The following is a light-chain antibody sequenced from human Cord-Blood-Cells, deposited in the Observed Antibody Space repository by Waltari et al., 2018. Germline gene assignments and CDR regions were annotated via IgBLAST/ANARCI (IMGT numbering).Light chain of an antibody. V-gene: IGKV1-39*01. CDR1: QSISSY. CDR3: QQSYSTPYT. Sequence: DIQMTQYPSSLSASVGDIVTITCRASQSISSYLNWYQQKPGKAPKLLIYAASSLQSGVPSRFSGSGSGTDFTLTISSLQPEDFATYYCQQSYSTPYTFGQGTKLEIK. CDR2: AAS. J-gene: IGKJ2*01.